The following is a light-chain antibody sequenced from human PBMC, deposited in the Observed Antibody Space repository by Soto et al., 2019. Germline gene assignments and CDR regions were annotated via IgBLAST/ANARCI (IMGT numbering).Light chain of an antibody. CDR1: NIGSNS. V-gene: IGLV3-21*02. CDR2: ADS. CDR3: QVWDSSTDDLYV. J-gene: IGLJ1*01. Sequence: SYELTQPPSVSVAPGQTAIVTCDGNNIGSNSVHWYQQKPGRAPVLVVYADSDRPSGVPERFSGSNSGNTGTLTISRVEAGDEADYYCQVWDSSTDDLYVFGPGTKLTVL.